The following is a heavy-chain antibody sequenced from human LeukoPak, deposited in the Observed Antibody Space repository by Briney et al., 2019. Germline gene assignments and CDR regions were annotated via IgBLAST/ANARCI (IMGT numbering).Heavy chain of an antibody. Sequence: GGSLRLSCAASGFTFSSYAMTWVRQAPGKGLEWISYINSRGDTIYYADSVRGRFTLYRDNAKNSLYLQMNSLRVEDTAVYYCARGYASAWCDHWGQGALVTVSS. CDR2: INSRGDTI. V-gene: IGHV3-48*03. J-gene: IGHJ5*02. CDR1: GFTFSSYA. D-gene: IGHD6-19*01. CDR3: ARGYASAWCDH.